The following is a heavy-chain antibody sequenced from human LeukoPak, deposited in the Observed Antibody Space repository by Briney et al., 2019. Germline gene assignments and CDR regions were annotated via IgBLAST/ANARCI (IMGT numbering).Heavy chain of an antibody. Sequence: SQTLSLTCAISGDSVSSNTAAWNWIRQSPSRGLEWLGRTYYRSRWYTDYAISLKSRITINPDTSKNQFSLQLNSVTPEDTAVYYCARYQTATTTVFDYWGQGTLVTVSS. J-gene: IGHJ4*02. V-gene: IGHV6-1*01. CDR1: GDSVSSNTAA. CDR2: TYYRSRWYT. CDR3: ARYQTATTTVFDY. D-gene: IGHD1-1*01.